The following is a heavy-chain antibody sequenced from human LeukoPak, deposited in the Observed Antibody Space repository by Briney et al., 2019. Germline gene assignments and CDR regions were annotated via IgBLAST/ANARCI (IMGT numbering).Heavy chain of an antibody. Sequence: ASVKVSCKASGYTFTGYYMHWVRQAPGKGLEWMGWINPNSGATTFTQEFQGRVTMTTDTSTSTAYMELRSLRSDDTAVYYCAREAPSGDDFWTNWFDPWGQGTLVTVSS. CDR2: INPNSGAT. V-gene: IGHV1-2*02. CDR1: GYTFTGYY. D-gene: IGHD3-3*01. CDR3: AREAPSGDDFWTNWFDP. J-gene: IGHJ5*02.